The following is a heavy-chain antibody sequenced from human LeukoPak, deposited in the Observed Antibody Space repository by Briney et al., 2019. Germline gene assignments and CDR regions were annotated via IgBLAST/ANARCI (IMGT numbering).Heavy chain of an antibody. CDR3: AGAGYSSGWYEFDY. D-gene: IGHD6-19*01. CDR1: GFTFRNYW. J-gene: IGHJ4*02. Sequence: PGGSLRLSCAASGFTFRNYWMWWVRQAPGKGLEWVPNMNRDGSETFYVDSVKGRFTISRDNAENSLSLQMNSLRAEDTAVYYCAGAGYSSGWYEFDYWGQGTLVTVSS. V-gene: IGHV3-7*03. CDR2: MNRDGSET.